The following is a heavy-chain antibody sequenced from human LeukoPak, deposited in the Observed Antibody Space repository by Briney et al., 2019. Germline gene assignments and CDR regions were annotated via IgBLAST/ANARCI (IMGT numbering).Heavy chain of an antibody. CDR2: INDSGGT. J-gene: IGHJ5*02. V-gene: IGHV4-34*01. Sequence: SETLSLTCAVSGGSFSGHYWSWIRQPPGEGLEWIGEINDSGGTEYNPSLKSRVTISADTSKNQFSLKLSSVTAADTAVYYCAKNNWFDPWGQGTLVTVSS. CDR3: AKNNWFDP. CDR1: GGSFSGHY.